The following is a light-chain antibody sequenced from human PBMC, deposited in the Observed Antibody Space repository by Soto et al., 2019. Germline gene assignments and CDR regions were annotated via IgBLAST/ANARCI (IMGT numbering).Light chain of an antibody. J-gene: IGLJ2*01. CDR2: DVS. CDR1: SSDVGGYNF. V-gene: IGLV2-14*03. Sequence: QSALTQPASVSGSPGQSITISCTGTSSDVGGYNFVSWYQHHPGKAPNLMIYDVSNRPSGVSNRFSGSKSGNTASLTISGLQAEDEADYYCSSYTSNSTLVFGGGTKVTVL. CDR3: SSYTSNSTLV.